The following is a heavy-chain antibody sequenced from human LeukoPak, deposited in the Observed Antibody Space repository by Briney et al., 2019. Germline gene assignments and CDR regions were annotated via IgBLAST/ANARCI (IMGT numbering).Heavy chain of an antibody. Sequence: GGSLRLSCAASGFIFSSYWMNWVRQAPGKGLEWVAYIKQHGSEKYYADSVKGRFTISRDNAKNPLYLQMNSLRVEDTSLYYCARSANIAFDRWGPGALVTVS. CDR1: GFIFSSYW. J-gene: IGHJ4*02. D-gene: IGHD2/OR15-2a*01. V-gene: IGHV3-7*04. CDR3: ARSANIAFDR. CDR2: IKQHGSEK.